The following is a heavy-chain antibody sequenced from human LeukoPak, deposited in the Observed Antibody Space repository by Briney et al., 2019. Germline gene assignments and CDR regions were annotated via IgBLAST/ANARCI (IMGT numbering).Heavy chain of an antibody. J-gene: IGHJ4*02. CDR1: GDSVSSNNGA. Sequence: SQTLSLTCAISGDSVSSNNGAWNWLRQSPSRGLEWLGRTYYRSKWYNDYAVSLQGRITINPDTSRNQLSLQLTSVTPEDTAVYYCARDVGNSGWYTFDYWGQGTLVTVSS. CDR3: ARDVGNSGWYTFDY. D-gene: IGHD6-19*01. V-gene: IGHV6-1*01. CDR2: TYYRSKWYN.